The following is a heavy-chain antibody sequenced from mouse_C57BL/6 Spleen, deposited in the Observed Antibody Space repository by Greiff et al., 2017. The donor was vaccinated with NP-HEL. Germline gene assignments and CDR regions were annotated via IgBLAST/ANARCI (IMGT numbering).Heavy chain of an antibody. V-gene: IGHV2-5*01. D-gene: IGHD2-5*01. CDR3: AKKGDYSNYDYAMDY. J-gene: IGHJ4*01. Sequence: QVHVKQSGPGLVQPSQSLSITCTVSGFSLTSYGVHWVRQSPGKGLEWLGVIWRGGSTDYNAAFMSRLSITKDNSKRQVFFKMNSLQADDTAIYYCAKKGDYSNYDYAMDYWGQGTSVTVSS. CDR2: IWRGGST. CDR1: GFSLTSYG.